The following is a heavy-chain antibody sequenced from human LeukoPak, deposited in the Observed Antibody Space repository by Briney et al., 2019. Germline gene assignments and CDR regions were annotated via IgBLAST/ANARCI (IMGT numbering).Heavy chain of an antibody. CDR2: INPNSGGT. J-gene: IGHJ4*02. Sequence: ASVKVSCNASGYTFTDYYMHWVRQAPGQGLEWMGWINPNSGGTNYAQKFQGWVTTTRDTSISTAYMELSRLRSDDTAVYYCARDNPPDGELDYWGQGTLVTVSS. CDR3: ARDNPPDGELDY. D-gene: IGHD4-17*01. CDR1: GYTFTDYY. V-gene: IGHV1-2*04.